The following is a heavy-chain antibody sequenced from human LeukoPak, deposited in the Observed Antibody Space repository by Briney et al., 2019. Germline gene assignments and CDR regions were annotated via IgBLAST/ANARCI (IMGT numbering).Heavy chain of an antibody. V-gene: IGHV4-59*01. J-gene: IGHJ4*02. CDR3: ARALRIDFWSGYRYYFDY. D-gene: IGHD3-3*01. Sequence: PSETLSLTCTVSGGSISSYYWSWIRQPPGKGLEWIGYIYYSGSTNYNPSLKSRVTISVDTSKNQFSLKLSSVTAADTAVYYCARALRIDFWSGYRYYFDYWGQGTLVTVSS. CDR2: IYYSGST. CDR1: GGSISSYY.